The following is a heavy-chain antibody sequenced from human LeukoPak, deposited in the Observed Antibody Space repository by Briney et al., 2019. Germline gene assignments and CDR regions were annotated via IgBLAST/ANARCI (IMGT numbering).Heavy chain of an antibody. J-gene: IGHJ4*02. CDR1: GFTFSNYG. CDR3: AKEGYCTSTSCLHFDY. V-gene: IGHV3-30*18. D-gene: IGHD2-2*01. CDR2: ISYDGGNK. Sequence: GGSLRLSCAASGFTFSNYGMHWVRQAPGKGLEWVAIISYDGGNKYYADSVKGRFTISRDNSKNTLYLQMNSLRAVDTAVYYCAKEGYCTSTSCLHFDYWGQGTLVTVSS.